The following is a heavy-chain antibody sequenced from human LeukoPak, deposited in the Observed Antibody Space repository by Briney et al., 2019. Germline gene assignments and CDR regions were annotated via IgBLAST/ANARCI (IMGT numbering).Heavy chain of an antibody. J-gene: IGHJ4*02. Sequence: GGSLRLSCAASGFTFDDYAMHWVRQAPGKGLEWVSGISWNSGSIGYADSVKGRFTISRDNAKNSLYLQMNSLRAEDTAVYFCAKRGVVIRGILVIGYHQEAYHYDFWGQGVLVTVSS. CDR2: ISWNSGSI. CDR1: GFTFDDYA. CDR3: AKRGVVIRGILVIGYHQEAYHYDF. V-gene: IGHV3-9*01. D-gene: IGHD3-10*01.